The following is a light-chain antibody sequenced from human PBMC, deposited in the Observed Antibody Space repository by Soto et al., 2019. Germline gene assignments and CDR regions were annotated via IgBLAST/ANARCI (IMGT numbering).Light chain of an antibody. CDR3: TSWTTSTTMI. J-gene: IGLJ2*01. CDR1: SSDIGAYNF. Sequence: QYVLTQPASVSGSPGQSITISCTGTSSDIGAYNFVSWYQQHPGKAPKLMLYDVNIRPSGVFYRFSGSKSGNTASLSISGLQAEDEADYYCTSWTTSTTMIFGGGTKVTVL. CDR2: DVN. V-gene: IGLV2-14*03.